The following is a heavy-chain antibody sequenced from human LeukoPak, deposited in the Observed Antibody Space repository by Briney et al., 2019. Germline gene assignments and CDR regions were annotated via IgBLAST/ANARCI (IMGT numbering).Heavy chain of an antibody. CDR1: GFSFTAYL. Sequence: HGGSLRLSCAASGFSFTAYLIHWVRQAPGKGLEGVAVMSSDGNAMFYADSVKGRFTISRDNSKNTLYLQMNSLRAEDTAVYYCVRESESYFDHSASFDYWGQGTLVTVSS. J-gene: IGHJ4*02. D-gene: IGHD3-22*01. CDR3: VRESESYFDHSASFDY. V-gene: IGHV3-30-3*01. CDR2: MSSDGNAM.